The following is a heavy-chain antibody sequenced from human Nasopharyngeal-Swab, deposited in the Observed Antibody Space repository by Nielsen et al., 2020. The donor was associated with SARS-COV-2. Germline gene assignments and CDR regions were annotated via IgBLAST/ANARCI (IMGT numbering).Heavy chain of an antibody. V-gene: IGHV3-72*01. D-gene: IGHD4-23*01. Sequence: GESLKISCVVSGFTLSDHYMDWVRQAPGKGLEWVGRSRNKVNYYSTLYAASVEGRFTIPRDVSENSVYLEMSSLRTEDTAVYYCTRAYDYGGNFDYWGQGILVTVSS. CDR3: TRAYDYGGNFDY. CDR1: GFTLSDHY. CDR2: SRNKVNYYST. J-gene: IGHJ4*02.